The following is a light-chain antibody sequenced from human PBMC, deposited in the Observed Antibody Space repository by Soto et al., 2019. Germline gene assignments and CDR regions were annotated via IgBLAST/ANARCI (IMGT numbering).Light chain of an antibody. CDR2: DVN. J-gene: IGLJ3*02. V-gene: IGLV2-11*01. CDR1: NSDVGYHTY. Sequence: QSALTQPRSVSGSPGQSVTISCTGTNSDVGYHTYVSWYQQHPARAPKLLIYDVNKRPSGVPGRFSGSKSGNTASLTISGLQAEDEADYFCCSYAGIYTWVFGGGIKLTVL. CDR3: CSYAGIYTWV.